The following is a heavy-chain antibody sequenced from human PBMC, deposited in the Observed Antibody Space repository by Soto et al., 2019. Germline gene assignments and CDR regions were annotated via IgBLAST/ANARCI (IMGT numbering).Heavy chain of an antibody. D-gene: IGHD1-7*01. J-gene: IGHJ6*02. CDR3: AREIKNYHASDV. V-gene: IGHV3-74*01. CDR1: GFTFSSYW. CDR2: IRYDGSST. Sequence: EVQLVESGGGLVQPGGSLRLSCAASGFTFSSYWMNWVRQAPGKGLVWVSRIRYDGSSTSYADSVKGRATISRDNAKNTVKLQMNSLTAEATAVYYCAREIKNYHASDVWGQGTTVTVSS.